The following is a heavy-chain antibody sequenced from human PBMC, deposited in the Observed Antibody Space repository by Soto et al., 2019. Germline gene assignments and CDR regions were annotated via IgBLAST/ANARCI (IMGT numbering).Heavy chain of an antibody. V-gene: IGHV4-59*01. D-gene: IGHD2-2*01. Sequence: SETLSLTCTVSGGSISSYYWSWIRQPPGKGLEWIGYIYYSGSTNYNPSPKSRVTISVDTSKNQFSLKLSSVTAADTAVYYCARGDSIVVVPAAMALGVNWFDPWGQGTLVTVSS. CDR1: GGSISSYY. CDR3: ARGDSIVVVPAAMALGVNWFDP. J-gene: IGHJ5*02. CDR2: IYYSGST.